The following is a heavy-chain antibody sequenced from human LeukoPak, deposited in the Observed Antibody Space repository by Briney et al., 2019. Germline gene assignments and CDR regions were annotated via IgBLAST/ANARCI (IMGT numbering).Heavy chain of an antibody. CDR3: ARFLGYCSGGSCYFDY. CDR2: INPNSGGT. D-gene: IGHD2-15*01. Sequence: ASVKVSCKASGYTFTGYYMHWVRQAPGQGLEWMGWINPNSGGTKYAQKFQSRVTMNRDTSISTAYMELSSLKSDDTAVYYCARFLGYCSGGSCYFDYWGQGTLVTVSS. CDR1: GYTFTGYY. J-gene: IGHJ4*02. V-gene: IGHV1-2*02.